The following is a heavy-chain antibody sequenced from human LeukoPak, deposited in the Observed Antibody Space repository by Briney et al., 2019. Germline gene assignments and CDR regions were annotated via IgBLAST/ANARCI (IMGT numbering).Heavy chain of an antibody. Sequence: GGSLRLSCAASGFTFSSYEMNWVRQAPGKGLEWVAFIRYDGSNKYYTDSVKGRFTTSRDNSKNTLYLQMNSLRAEDTAVYYCAKGRGWEASYYYYYMDVWGKGTTVTISS. D-gene: IGHD1-26*01. CDR3: AKGRGWEASYYYYYMDV. CDR1: GFTFSSYE. CDR2: IRYDGSNK. J-gene: IGHJ6*03. V-gene: IGHV3-30*02.